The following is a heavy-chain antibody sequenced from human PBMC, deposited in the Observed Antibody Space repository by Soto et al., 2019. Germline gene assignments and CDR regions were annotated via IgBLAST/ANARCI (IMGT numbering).Heavy chain of an antibody. J-gene: IGHJ6*02. D-gene: IGHD6-19*01. CDR3: AKDFDSYSSGRYGMDV. V-gene: IGHV3-23*01. CDR2: ISSGGDNT. CDR1: VFTFISHA. Sequence: GGSLRLSCAASVFTFISHAIIWCRHSPGKGLEWVSTISSGGDNTYSADSVKGRFTISRDNSKNTLYLQMNSLRAEDTAVYYCAKDFDSYSSGRYGMDVWGQGTTVTVSS.